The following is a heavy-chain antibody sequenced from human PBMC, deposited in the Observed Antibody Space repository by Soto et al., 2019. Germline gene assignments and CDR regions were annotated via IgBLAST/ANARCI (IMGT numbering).Heavy chain of an antibody. CDR1: GFTFRSYG. Sequence: GGSLRLSCVTSGFTFRSYGMNWVRQAPGGGLEWVANIIGSGDSTSYAAPVKGRFTISRDDSKNTLYLQMNSLKTEDTAVYYCTTAMGSSWFGELLDYWGQGTLVTVSS. D-gene: IGHD3-10*01. J-gene: IGHJ4*02. CDR3: TTAMGSSWFGELLDY. CDR2: IIGSGDST. V-gene: IGHV3-15*01.